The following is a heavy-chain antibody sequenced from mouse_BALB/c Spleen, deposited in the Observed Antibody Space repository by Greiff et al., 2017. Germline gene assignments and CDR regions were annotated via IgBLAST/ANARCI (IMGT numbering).Heavy chain of an antibody. CDR2: ISYSGST. J-gene: IGHJ4*01. V-gene: IGHV3-2*02. D-gene: IGHD2-4*01. CDR3: ARRGTMITTIYAMDY. CDR1: GYSITSDYA. Sequence: EVKLMESGPGLVKPSQSLSLTCTVTGYSITSDYAWNWIRQFPGNKLEWMGYISYSGSTSYNPSLKSRISITRDTSKNQFFLQLNSVTTEDTATYYCARRGTMITTIYAMDYWGQGTSVTVSS.